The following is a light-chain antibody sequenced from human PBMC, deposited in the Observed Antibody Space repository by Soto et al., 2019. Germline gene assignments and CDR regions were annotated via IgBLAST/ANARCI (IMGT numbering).Light chain of an antibody. CDR2: EVS. J-gene: IGLJ2*01. CDR1: SSDVGGYNY. CDR3: CSYAGSYTEV. V-gene: IGLV2-8*01. Sequence: QPVLTQPPSASGSSGQSVTISCTGTSSDVGGYNYVSWYQQHPGKAPKLMIYEVSKRPSGVPDRFSGSKSGNTASLTVSGLQAEDEADYYCCSYAGSYTEVFGGGTKLTVL.